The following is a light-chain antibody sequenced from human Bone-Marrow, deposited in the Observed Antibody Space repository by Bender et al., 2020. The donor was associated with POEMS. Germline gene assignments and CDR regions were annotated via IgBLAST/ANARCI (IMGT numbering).Light chain of an antibody. CDR1: SSNIGNNH. CDR2: GYN. CDR3: QSYDNSLGGWV. J-gene: IGLJ3*02. V-gene: IGLV1-40*01. Sequence: QSVLTQPPSVSGTPGQTVTISCSGSSSNIGNNHVSWYQQLPGTAPKLLIYGYNNRPSGVPDRFSGSKSGTSASLAITGLQAEDEGDYYCQSYDNSLGGWVFGGGTKLTVL.